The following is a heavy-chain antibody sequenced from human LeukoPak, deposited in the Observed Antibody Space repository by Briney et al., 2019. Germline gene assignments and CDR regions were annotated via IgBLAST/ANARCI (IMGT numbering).Heavy chain of an antibody. CDR2: IKEDGSEE. Sequence: GGSLRLSCAASGFIFSSYWMTWVRQAPGKGLEWVANIKEDGSEEYYVDSVKGRFTISRDNARKSMYLQMNSLRAEDTAVYYCARATSEALEYWGQGTLVTVSS. V-gene: IGHV3-7*04. CDR1: GFIFSSYW. J-gene: IGHJ4*02. CDR3: ARATSEALEY.